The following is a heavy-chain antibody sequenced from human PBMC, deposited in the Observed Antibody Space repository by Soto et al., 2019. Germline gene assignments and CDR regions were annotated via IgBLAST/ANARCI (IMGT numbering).Heavy chain of an antibody. CDR3: AHRRGADIWSGQNWFDP. Sequence: QITLKESGPTLVKPTQTLTLTCTFSGFSLSTSGVGVGWIRQPPGKALEWLALIYWNDDKRYSPSLKSRLTITKDTSKNQVVLTMTNMDPVDTATYYCAHRRGADIWSGQNWFDPWGQGTLVTVSS. D-gene: IGHD3-3*01. J-gene: IGHJ5*02. CDR2: IYWNDDK. CDR1: GFSLSTSGVG. V-gene: IGHV2-5*01.